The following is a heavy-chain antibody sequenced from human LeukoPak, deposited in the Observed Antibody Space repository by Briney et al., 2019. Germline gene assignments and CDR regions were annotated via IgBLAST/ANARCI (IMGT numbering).Heavy chain of an antibody. CDR2: IIPIFGTA. V-gene: IGHV1-69*13. J-gene: IGHJ5*02. D-gene: IGHD4-17*01. CDR1: GYTLTSYA. Sequence: SVKVSCKASGYTLTSYAIHWVRQAPGQGLEWMGGIIPIFGTANYAQKFQGRVTITADESTSTAYMELSSLRSEDTAVYYCAREPEDYGDYPWGQGTLVTVSS. CDR3: AREPEDYGDYP.